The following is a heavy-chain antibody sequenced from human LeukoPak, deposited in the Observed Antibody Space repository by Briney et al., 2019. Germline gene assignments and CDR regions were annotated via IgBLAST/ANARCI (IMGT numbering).Heavy chain of an antibody. CDR1: GYTFTGYY. V-gene: IGHV1-69*02. J-gene: IGHJ4*02. CDR3: ASPKGGYSSSWYQIDY. CDR2: IIPILGIA. Sequence: GASVKVSCKASGYTFTGYYMHWVRQAPGQGLEWMGRIIPILGIANYAQKFQGRVTITADKSTSTAYMELSSLRSEDTAVYYCASPKGGYSSSWYQIDYWGQGTLVTVSS. D-gene: IGHD6-13*01.